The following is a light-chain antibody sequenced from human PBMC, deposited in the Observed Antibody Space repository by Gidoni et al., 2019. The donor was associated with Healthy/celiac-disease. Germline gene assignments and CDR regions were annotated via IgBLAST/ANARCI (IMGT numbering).Light chain of an antibody. Sequence: DIQMTQSPSSLSASVGDRVTITCRASQSISSYLNWYQQKPGKDPKLLIYAASSLQSGVPSRFSGSGSGTDFTLTISSLQPEDFATYYCQQSYSTTWTFXXXTKVEIK. CDR3: QQSYSTTWT. CDR1: QSISSY. V-gene: IGKV1-39*01. CDR2: AAS. J-gene: IGKJ1*01.